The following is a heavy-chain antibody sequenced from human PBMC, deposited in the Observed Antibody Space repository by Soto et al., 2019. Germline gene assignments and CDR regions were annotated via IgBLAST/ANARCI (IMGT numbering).Heavy chain of an antibody. J-gene: IGHJ5*02. Sequence: KPSETLSLTCAVSGGSISSSNWWSWVRQPPGKGLEWIGEIYHSGSTNYNPSLKSRVTISVDKSKNQFSLKLSSVTAADTAVYYCAREARYYYDSSGYRSYNWFDPWGQGTLVTVSS. CDR3: AREARYYYDSSGYRSYNWFDP. D-gene: IGHD3-22*01. CDR1: GGSISSSNW. CDR2: IYHSGST. V-gene: IGHV4-4*02.